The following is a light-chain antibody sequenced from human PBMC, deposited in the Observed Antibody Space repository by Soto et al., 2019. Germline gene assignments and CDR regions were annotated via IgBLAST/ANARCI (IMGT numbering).Light chain of an antibody. J-gene: IGLJ1*01. CDR3: QSYDSSLNGRV. CDR1: SSNIGAGYD. V-gene: IGLV1-40*01. Sequence: QSVLTQPPSVSGAPGQRVTISCTGSSSNIGAGYDVHWYQQLPGTAPKLIIYGNSNRPSWVPDRFSGSKSGTSASLAITGFQAEYEADYYCQSYDSSLNGRVFGTGTKLTVL. CDR2: GNS.